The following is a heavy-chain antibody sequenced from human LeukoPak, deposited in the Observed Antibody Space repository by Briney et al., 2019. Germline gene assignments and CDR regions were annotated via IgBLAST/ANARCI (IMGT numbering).Heavy chain of an antibody. CDR2: IEHTDSYT. V-gene: IGHV5-10-1*01. D-gene: IGHD5-12*01. J-gene: IGHJ4*02. Sequence: GVPLKITCTGSRYSSSTYWIIWVRQIPGKGLGWIGRIEHTDSYTSYSPSLKGNVSISADKSNSTAFFQWSSLKPSDTAMYYCVRRRSHSYEGGLDYWGQGALVTVSS. CDR3: VRRRSHSYEGGLDY. CDR1: RYSSSTYW.